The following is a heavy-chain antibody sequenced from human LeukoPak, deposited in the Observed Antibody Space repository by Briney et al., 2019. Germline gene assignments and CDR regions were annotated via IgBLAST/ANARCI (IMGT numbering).Heavy chain of an antibody. CDR1: GFTFSNLG. V-gene: IGHV3-33*01. J-gene: IGHJ4*02. Sequence: PGTSLRLSCAASGFTFSNLGFHWVRQAPGKGLEWVAVIFYDGSRKFYADSVKGRFTISRDTSKNTLYLQLNSLRAEDTAVYYCARDDSATYYNLAYWGQGTPVTVSS. D-gene: IGHD3-10*01. CDR2: IFYDGSRK. CDR3: ARDDSATYYNLAY.